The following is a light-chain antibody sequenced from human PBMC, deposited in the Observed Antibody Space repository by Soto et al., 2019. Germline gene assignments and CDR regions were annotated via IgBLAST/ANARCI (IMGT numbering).Light chain of an antibody. V-gene: IGLV2-14*01. CDR3: SSYTTSSTHVV. CDR1: SSDVGSYNY. CDR2: DVS. Sequence: HSALTQPASVSGSPGQSITISCTGTSSDVGSYNYVSWYQQYPGKAPKLMIYDVSNRPSGVSYRFSGSKSGNTASLTISGLQAEDEADYYCSSYTTSSTHVVFGRGTKVTVL. J-gene: IGLJ2*01.